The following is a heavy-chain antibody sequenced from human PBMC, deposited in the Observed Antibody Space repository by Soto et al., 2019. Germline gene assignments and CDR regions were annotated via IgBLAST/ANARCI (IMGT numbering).Heavy chain of an antibody. V-gene: IGHV4-34*01. Sequence: SETLSLTCAVYGGSFSGYYWSWIRQPPGKGLEWIGEINHSGSTNYNPSLKSRVTISVDTSKNQFSLKLSSVTAADTAVYYCARGVLRFLKGMDVWGQGTTVTVSS. CDR3: ARGVLRFLKGMDV. CDR1: GGSFSGYY. J-gene: IGHJ6*02. D-gene: IGHD3-3*01. CDR2: INHSGST.